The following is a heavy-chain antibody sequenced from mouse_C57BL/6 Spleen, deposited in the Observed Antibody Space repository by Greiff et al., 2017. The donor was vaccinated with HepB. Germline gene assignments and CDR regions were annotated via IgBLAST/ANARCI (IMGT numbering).Heavy chain of an antibody. Sequence: VQLQQPGAELVKPGASVKLSCKASGYTFTSYWMHWVKQRPGQGLEWIGMIHPNSGSTNYNEKFKSKATMTGDKSTSTAYMQLSSLTSEDAAVYCCAREGYYYGRNYWGQGTTLTVSS. V-gene: IGHV1-64*01. CDR3: AREGYYYGRNY. CDR1: GYTFTSYW. D-gene: IGHD1-1*01. J-gene: IGHJ2*01. CDR2: IHPNSGST.